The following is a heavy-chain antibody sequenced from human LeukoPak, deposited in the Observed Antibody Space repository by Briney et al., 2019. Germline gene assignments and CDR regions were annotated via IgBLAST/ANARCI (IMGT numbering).Heavy chain of an antibody. CDR2: INGSGGST. Sequence: GGSLRLSCTASGFTFSSYAMSWVRQAPGKGLEWVSDINGSGGSTYYADSVKGRFTISRDNSKNTLYLQMNSLRAEDTAVYYCATTVGRSGKSGSKYWGQGTLVTVSS. J-gene: IGHJ4*02. V-gene: IGHV3-23*01. CDR1: GFTFSSYA. D-gene: IGHD4-23*01. CDR3: ATTVGRSGKSGSKY.